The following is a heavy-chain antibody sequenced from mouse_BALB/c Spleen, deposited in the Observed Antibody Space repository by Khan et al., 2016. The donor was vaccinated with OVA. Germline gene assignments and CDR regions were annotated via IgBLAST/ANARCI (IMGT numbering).Heavy chain of an antibody. CDR3: APVGTNFLSFAY. D-gene: IGHD4-1*01. CDR1: GYTFTSYV. CDR2: IYRFNDDT. J-gene: IGHJ3*01. Sequence: EVQLQQSGPELVKPGASVKMSCTVSGYTFTSYVMHRVKQKPGLGLVWIGDIYRFNDDTKYNEKFKGKATLTSDKSYSTSYMELSGLTSEDSAVYDCAPVGTNFLSFAYWGQGTLVTVSA. V-gene: IGHV1S136*01.